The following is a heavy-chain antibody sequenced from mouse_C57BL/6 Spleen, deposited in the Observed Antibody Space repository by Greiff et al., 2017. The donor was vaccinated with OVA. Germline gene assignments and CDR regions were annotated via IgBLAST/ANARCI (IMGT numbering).Heavy chain of an antibody. J-gene: IGHJ1*03. Sequence: VQLQQSGAELVRPGASVTLSCKASGYTFTDYEMHWVKQTPVHGLEWIGAIDPETGGTAYNQKFKGKAILTADKSSSTAYMELRSLTSEDSAVYYCTRRRYYGSSFSNWYFDVWGTGTTVTVSS. D-gene: IGHD1-1*01. CDR1: GYTFTDYE. V-gene: IGHV1-15*01. CDR2: IDPETGGT. CDR3: TRRRYYGSSFSNWYFDV.